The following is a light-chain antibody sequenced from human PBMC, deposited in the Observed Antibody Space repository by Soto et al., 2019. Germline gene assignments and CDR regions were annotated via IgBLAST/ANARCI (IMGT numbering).Light chain of an antibody. V-gene: IGKV1-5*03. CDR1: QSISSW. J-gene: IGKJ1*01. Sequence: THSPSTLSASVGDRVTITCRASQSISSWLAWYQQKPGKAPKLLIYKASSLESGVPSRFSGSGSGTEFTLTISSLQPDDFATYYCQQYNSYSRTFGQGTKVDIK. CDR3: QQYNSYSRT. CDR2: KAS.